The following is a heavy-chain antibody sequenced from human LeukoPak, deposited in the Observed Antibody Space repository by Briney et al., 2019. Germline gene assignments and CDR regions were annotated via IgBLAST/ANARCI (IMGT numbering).Heavy chain of an antibody. CDR3: ARDGYQLLLDWYFDL. CDR2: INHSGST. J-gene: IGHJ2*01. V-gene: IGHV4-34*01. D-gene: IGHD2-2*01. Sequence: PSETLSLTCAVYGGSFSGYYWSWIRQPPGKGLEWIGEINHSGSTNYNPSLKSRVTVSVDTSKNQFSLKLSSVTAADTAVYYCARDGYQLLLDWYFDLWGRGTLVTVSS. CDR1: GGSFSGYY.